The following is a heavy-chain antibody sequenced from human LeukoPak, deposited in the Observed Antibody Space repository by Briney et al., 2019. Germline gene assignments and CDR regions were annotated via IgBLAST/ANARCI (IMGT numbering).Heavy chain of an antibody. J-gene: IGHJ4*02. D-gene: IGHD6-19*01. CDR1: GGSISSGSYY. V-gene: IGHV4-61*02. Sequence: SETLSLTCTVSGGSISSGSYYWSWIRQPAGKGLEWIGRIYTRESTNYNPSLKSRVTISVDTSKNQFSLKLSSVTAADTAVYYCARDAIAVAGFDYWGQGTLVTVSS. CDR2: IYTREST. CDR3: ARDAIAVAGFDY.